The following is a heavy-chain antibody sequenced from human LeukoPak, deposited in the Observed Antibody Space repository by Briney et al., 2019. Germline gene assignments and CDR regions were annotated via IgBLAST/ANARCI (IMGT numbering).Heavy chain of an antibody. CDR2: IYHSGST. Sequence: SGTLSLTCAVSGGSISSSNWWSWVRQPPGKGLEWIGEIYHSGSTNYNPSLKSRVTISVDTSKNQFSLKLRSVTAADTAVYYCASAREYSSSLGRAYYFDYWGQGTLVTVSS. J-gene: IGHJ4*02. CDR1: GGSISSSNW. CDR3: ASAREYSSSLGRAYYFDY. D-gene: IGHD6-6*01. V-gene: IGHV4-4*02.